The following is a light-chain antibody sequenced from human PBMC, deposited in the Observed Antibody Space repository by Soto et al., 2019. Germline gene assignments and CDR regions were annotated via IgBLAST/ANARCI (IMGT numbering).Light chain of an antibody. J-gene: IGKJ4*01. CDR2: KAS. V-gene: IGKV1-5*03. Sequence: DIQMTQSPSTLSGSVGDRVTITCRASQTISSWLAWYQQKPGKAPKLLIYKASTLKSGVPSRFSGSGSGTEFTLTISSLQPDDFAVYYCQQYGSSPPLTFGGGTKVDIK. CDR1: QTISSW. CDR3: QQYGSSPPLT.